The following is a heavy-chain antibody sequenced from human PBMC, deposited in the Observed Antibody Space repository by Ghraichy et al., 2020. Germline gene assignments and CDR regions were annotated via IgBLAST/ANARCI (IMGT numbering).Heavy chain of an antibody. D-gene: IGHD2-2*01. CDR3: ASSQYRRYCSSTSCRYYYYYYYMDV. CDR1: GGSFSGYY. CDR2: INHSGST. V-gene: IGHV4-34*01. Sequence: SETLSLTCAVYGGSFSGYYWSWIRQPPGKGLEWIGEINHSGSTNYNPSLKSRVTISVDTSKNQFSLKLSSVTAADTAVYYCASSQYRRYCSSTSCRYYYYYYYMDVWGKGTTVTVSS. J-gene: IGHJ6*03.